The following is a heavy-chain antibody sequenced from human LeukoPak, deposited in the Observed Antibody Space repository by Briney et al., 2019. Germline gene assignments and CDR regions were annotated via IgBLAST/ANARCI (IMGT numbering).Heavy chain of an antibody. D-gene: IGHD3-22*01. CDR3: ARDIYGGYYDSSGYYYFDY. Sequence: SQTLSLTCTVSGGSISSGSYYWSWIRQPAGKGLEWIGRIYTSGSTNYNPSLKSRVTISVDTSKNQFSLKLSSVTAADTAVYYCARDIYGGYYDSSGYYYFDYWGQGTLVTVSS. J-gene: IGHJ4*02. V-gene: IGHV4-61*02. CDR1: GGSISSGSYY. CDR2: IYTSGST.